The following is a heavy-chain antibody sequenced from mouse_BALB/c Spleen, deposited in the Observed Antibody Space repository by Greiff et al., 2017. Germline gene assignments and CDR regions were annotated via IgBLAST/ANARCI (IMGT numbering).Heavy chain of an antibody. CDR2: IYPSDSYT. CDR3: ARGGPDYGRYYYAMDY. V-gene: IGHV1-69*02. Sequence: QVQLQQPGAELVRPGASVKLSCKASGYTFTSYWINWVKQRPGQGLEWIGNIYPSDSYTNYNQKFKDKATLTADKSSSTAYMQLSSLTSEDSAVYFCARGGPDYGRYYYAMDYWGQGTSVTVSS. J-gene: IGHJ4*01. CDR1: GYTFTSYW. D-gene: IGHD2-4*01.